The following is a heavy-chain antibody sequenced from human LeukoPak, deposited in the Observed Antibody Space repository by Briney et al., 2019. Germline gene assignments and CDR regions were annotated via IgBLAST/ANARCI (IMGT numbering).Heavy chain of an antibody. CDR1: GGSISSYY. V-gene: IGHV4-59*01. J-gene: IGHJ4*02. Sequence: SETLSLTCTVSGGSISSYYWSWIRQPPGKGLEWIGCIYYSGSTNYNPSLKSRVTISVDTSKNQFSLKLSSVTAADTAVYYCARWNHYYDSSGYFDYWGLGTLVTVSS. D-gene: IGHD3-22*01. CDR2: IYYSGST. CDR3: ARWNHYYDSSGYFDY.